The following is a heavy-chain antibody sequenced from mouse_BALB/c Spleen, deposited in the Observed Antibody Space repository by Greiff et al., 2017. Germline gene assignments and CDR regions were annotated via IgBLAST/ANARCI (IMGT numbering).Heavy chain of an antibody. Sequence: VQLQQSGPGLVAPSQSLSITCTVSGFSLTGYGVNWVRQPPGKGLEWLGMIWGDGSTDYNSALKSRLSISKDNSKSQVFLKMNSLQTDDTARYYCARVDYYGSSYDYWGQGTTLTVSS. CDR2: IWGDGST. CDR3: ARVDYYGSSYDY. V-gene: IGHV2-6-7*01. D-gene: IGHD1-1*01. CDR1: GFSLTGYG. J-gene: IGHJ2*01.